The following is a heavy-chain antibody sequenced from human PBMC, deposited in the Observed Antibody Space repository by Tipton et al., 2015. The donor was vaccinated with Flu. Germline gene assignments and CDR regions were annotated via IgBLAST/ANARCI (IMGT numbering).Heavy chain of an antibody. D-gene: IGHD6-19*01. Sequence: TLSLTCTVSGGSISSHYWSWIRQPPGKGLEWIGYTHNSGSPKYNPSLKSRVTISVDTSKNQFSLKLSSVTAADTAVYYCARDVTRAWLGYWYFDLWGRGTLVTVSS. CDR1: GGSISSHY. J-gene: IGHJ2*01. V-gene: IGHV4-59*11. CDR2: THNSGSP. CDR3: ARDVTRAWLGYWYFDL.